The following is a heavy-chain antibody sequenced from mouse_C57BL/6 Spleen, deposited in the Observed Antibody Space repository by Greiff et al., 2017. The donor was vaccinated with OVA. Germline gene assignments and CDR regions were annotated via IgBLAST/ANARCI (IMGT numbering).Heavy chain of an antibody. J-gene: IGHJ1*03. CDR2: IDPSDSYT. D-gene: IGHD1-1*01. Sequence: QVQLQQPGAELVMPGASVKLSCKASGYTFTSYWMHWVKQRPGQGLEWIGEIDPSDSYTNYNQKFKGKSTLTVDKSSSTAYMQLSSLTSEDSAVYYCARSEDYYGSSSYWYFDVWGTGTTVTVSS. CDR3: ARSEDYYGSSSYWYFDV. CDR1: GYTFTSYW. V-gene: IGHV1-69*01.